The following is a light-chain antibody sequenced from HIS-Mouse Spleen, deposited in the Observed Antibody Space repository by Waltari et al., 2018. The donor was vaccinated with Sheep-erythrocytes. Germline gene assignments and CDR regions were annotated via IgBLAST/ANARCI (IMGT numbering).Light chain of an antibody. CDR1: SSDVGGYND. CDR2: DVS. J-gene: IGLJ1*01. Sequence: QSALTQPRSVSGSPGQSVTISCTGTSSDVGGYNDVSWYQQHLGKAPKLMIYDVSKRPSGVPDRFSGSKSGNTASLTISGLQAEDEADYYCCSYAGSYNHVFATGTKVTVL. V-gene: IGLV2-11*01. CDR3: CSYAGSYNHV.